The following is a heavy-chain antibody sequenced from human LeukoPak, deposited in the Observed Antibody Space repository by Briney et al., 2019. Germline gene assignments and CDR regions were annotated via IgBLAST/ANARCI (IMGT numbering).Heavy chain of an antibody. V-gene: IGHV3-11*03. CDR3: ARHYYDSRYPTSGYYMDV. CDR2: ISNSGTDT. CDR1: GFSFRDYY. Sequence: GGSLRLSCEGSGFSFRDYYMSWIRQTPGKGLEWVSYISNSGTDTNYADSVRGRFTISRDNAKNSLYLQMNSLRAEDTALYYCARHYYDSRYPTSGYYMDVWGKGTTVTVSS. J-gene: IGHJ6*03. D-gene: IGHD3-22*01.